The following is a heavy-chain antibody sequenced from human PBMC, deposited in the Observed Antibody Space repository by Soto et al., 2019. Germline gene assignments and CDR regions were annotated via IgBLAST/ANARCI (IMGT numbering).Heavy chain of an antibody. CDR2: INHSGGT. D-gene: IGHD2-21*01. CDR3: ARGSWVVRFAY. Sequence: QVQLQQWGAGLLKPSETLSLTCAVYGGSFSYDYWTWIRQSPGKGLEWIGEINHSGGTNYNPSLKSRVTISEDTSKNQFSLRLNSVTAADTAVYYCARGSWVVRFAYWGQGTLVTVSS. J-gene: IGHJ4*02. V-gene: IGHV4-34*01. CDR1: GGSFSYDY.